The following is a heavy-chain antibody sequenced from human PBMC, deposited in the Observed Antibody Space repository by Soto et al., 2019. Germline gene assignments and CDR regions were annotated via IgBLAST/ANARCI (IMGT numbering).Heavy chain of an antibody. Sequence: GGSLRLSCAASGFTFSGSAMHWVRQASGKGLEWVGRIRSKANSYATAYAASVKGRFTISRDDSKNTAYLQMNSLKTEDTAVYYCTRPLGYCSGGSCSYDYGDYWGQGTLVTVSS. D-gene: IGHD2-15*01. CDR3: TRPLGYCSGGSCSYDYGDY. J-gene: IGHJ4*02. CDR1: GFTFSGSA. CDR2: IRSKANSYAT. V-gene: IGHV3-73*01.